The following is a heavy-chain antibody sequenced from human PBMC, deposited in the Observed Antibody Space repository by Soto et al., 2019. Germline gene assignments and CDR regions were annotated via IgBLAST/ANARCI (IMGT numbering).Heavy chain of an antibody. CDR2: ISSSSSTI. D-gene: IGHD5-18*01. J-gene: IGHJ4*02. V-gene: IGHV3-48*02. CDR3: AREPIPIIQLWPSFDY. Sequence: VQLVESGGGLVQPGGSLRLSCAASGFTFSSYSMNWVRQAPGKGLEWVSYISSSSSTIYYADSVKGRFTISRDNAKNSLYLQMNSLRDEDTAVYYCAREPIPIIQLWPSFDYWGQGTLVTVSS. CDR1: GFTFSSYS.